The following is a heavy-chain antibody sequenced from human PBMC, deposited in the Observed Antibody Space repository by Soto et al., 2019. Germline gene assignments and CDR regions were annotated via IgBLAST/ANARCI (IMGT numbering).Heavy chain of an antibody. D-gene: IGHD3-9*01. Sequence: SETLSLTCTVSGGSISSGDYYWSWIRQPPGKGLEWIGYIYYSGSTYYNSSLKSRVTISVDTSKNQFSLKLSSVTAADTAVYYCARQGILTGYYTYDYWGQGTLVTVSS. V-gene: IGHV4-30-4*01. J-gene: IGHJ4*02. CDR3: ARQGILTGYYTYDY. CDR1: GGSISSGDYY. CDR2: IYYSGST.